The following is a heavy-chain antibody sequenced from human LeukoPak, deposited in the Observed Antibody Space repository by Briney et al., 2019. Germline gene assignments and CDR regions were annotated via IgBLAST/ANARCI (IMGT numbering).Heavy chain of an antibody. CDR3: ARQEGYSYFFDY. J-gene: IGHJ4*02. V-gene: IGHV4-39*01. CDR2: IYYSGST. D-gene: IGHD5-18*01. CDR1: GGSISSSSYY. Sequence: PSETLSLTCTVSGGSISSSSYYWGWIRQPPGKGLEWSGSIYYSGSTYYNPSLKSRVTISVDTSKNQFSLKLSSGTAADTAVYYCARQEGYSYFFDYWGQGTLVTVSS.